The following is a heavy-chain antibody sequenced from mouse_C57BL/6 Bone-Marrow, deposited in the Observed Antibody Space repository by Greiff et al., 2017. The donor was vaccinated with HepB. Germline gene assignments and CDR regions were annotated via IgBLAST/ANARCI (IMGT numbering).Heavy chain of an antibody. CDR1: GYSITSGYY. CDR3: AKEVYSY. Sequence: EVKLQESGPGLVKPSQSLSLTCSVTGYSITSGYYWNWIRQFPGNKLEWMGYISYDGSNNYNPSLKNRISITRDTSKNQFVLKLNSVTTEDTATYYCAKEVYSYWGQGTLVTVSA. CDR2: ISYDGSN. D-gene: IGHD2-1*01. J-gene: IGHJ3*01. V-gene: IGHV3-6*01.